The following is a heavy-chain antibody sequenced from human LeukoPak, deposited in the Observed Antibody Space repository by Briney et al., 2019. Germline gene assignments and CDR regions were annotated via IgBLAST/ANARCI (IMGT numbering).Heavy chain of an antibody. CDR1: GSTFSSYA. CDR2: ISGSGGST. D-gene: IGHD1-1*01. Sequence: GGSLRLSCAASGSTFSSYAMSWVRQAPGKGLEWVSAISGSGGSTYYADSVKGRFTISRDNSKNTLYLQMNSLRAADTAVYYCAKDHNPPLLYFDYWGQGTLVTVSS. J-gene: IGHJ4*02. CDR3: AKDHNPPLLYFDY. V-gene: IGHV3-23*01.